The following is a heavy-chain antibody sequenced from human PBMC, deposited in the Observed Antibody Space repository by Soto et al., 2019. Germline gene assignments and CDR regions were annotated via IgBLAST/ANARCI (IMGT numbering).Heavy chain of an antibody. CDR1: GCSISRDDW. CDR2: TPRGGTT. J-gene: IGHJ5*02. D-gene: IGHD4-4*01. CDR3: AREVNNNWFDP. Sequence: PSETLSLTCAVSGCSISRDDWWSWVRQPPNKGLEWIGQTPRGGTTINYNPSLKNRVTISVDNSKNQFSLELSSVTAADTAVYYCAREVNNNWFDPWGQGTLVTVSS. V-gene: IGHV4-4*02.